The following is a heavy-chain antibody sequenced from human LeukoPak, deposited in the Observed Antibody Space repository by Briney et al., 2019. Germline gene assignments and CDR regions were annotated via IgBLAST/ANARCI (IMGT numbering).Heavy chain of an antibody. J-gene: IGHJ4*02. CDR3: ARNRGYQQFDY. D-gene: IGHD2-2*01. CDR1: GFTFSNAC. Sequence: PGGSLRLSCAASGFTFSNACMSWVRQAPGQGLEWVANIKEDGSVKTYLDSVRGRFTISRDNPKNSLYLQMNNLGAEDTAVYYCARNRGYQQFDYWGQGTLVTVPS. CDR2: IKEDGSVK. V-gene: IGHV3-7*01.